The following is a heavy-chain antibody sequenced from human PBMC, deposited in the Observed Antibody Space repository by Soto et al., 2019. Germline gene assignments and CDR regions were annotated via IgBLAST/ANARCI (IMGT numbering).Heavy chain of an antibody. D-gene: IGHD7-27*01. Sequence: EVQLLESGGGLVQPGGSLRVSCVASGFPFSSYAMSWVRQTPGRGLDCVSSISSGSNTYYTDSVRGRFTISRDNSKNSLYLQMSSLRADDTALYYCAKASATGKSDGMDVWGQGTTVSGSS. CDR3: AKASATGKSDGMDV. CDR1: GFPFSSYA. CDR2: ISSGSNT. V-gene: IGHV3-23*01. J-gene: IGHJ6*02.